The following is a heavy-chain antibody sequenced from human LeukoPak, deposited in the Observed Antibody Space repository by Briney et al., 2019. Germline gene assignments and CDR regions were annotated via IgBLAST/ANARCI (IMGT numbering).Heavy chain of an antibody. CDR1: GFSLSTSGTR. CDR3: ARTREGTMYDY. V-gene: IGHV2-70*04. Sequence: SGPALVKPTQTLTLTCTFSGFSLSTSGTRVSWIRQPPGEALEWLARIDWDDDKFYSTSLKTRLTISKDTSKNQVVLTMTNMDPVDTATYYCARTREGTMYDYWGQGTLVTVSS. CDR2: IDWDDDK. D-gene: IGHD3-10*02. J-gene: IGHJ4*02.